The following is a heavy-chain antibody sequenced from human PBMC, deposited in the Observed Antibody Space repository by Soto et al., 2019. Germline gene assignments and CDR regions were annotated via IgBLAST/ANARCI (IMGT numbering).Heavy chain of an antibody. CDR3: ARQRTSVGTQAYFDV. CDR2: IYYSGST. Sequence: PSETLSLTCTVTGDSISSRSYYWGWIRQPPGKGLEWIGGIYYSGSTYNNPSLRSRVSMSIDTSKDQFSLKLKSVTAADTARYFCARQRTSVGTQAYFDVWGQGSLVTVSS. D-gene: IGHD1-26*01. J-gene: IGHJ4*02. CDR1: GDSISSRSYY. V-gene: IGHV4-39*01.